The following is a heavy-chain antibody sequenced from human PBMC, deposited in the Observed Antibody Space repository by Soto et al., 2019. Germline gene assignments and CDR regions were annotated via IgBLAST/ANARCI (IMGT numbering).Heavy chain of an antibody. D-gene: IGHD3-9*01. V-gene: IGHV3-23*01. CDR1: GFTFSNYA. J-gene: IGHJ4*02. CDR2: ISPSGDRT. Sequence: EVQLLESGGGLVQPGGSLRLSCATSGFTFSNYAMNWVRQAPGKGLECISGISPSGDRTLYADSVKGRSTISRDNSKNMLYLQMNSLRDEDTAKYDCVKKETGTFPFEDWGRGTLVTVSS. CDR3: VKKETGTFPFED.